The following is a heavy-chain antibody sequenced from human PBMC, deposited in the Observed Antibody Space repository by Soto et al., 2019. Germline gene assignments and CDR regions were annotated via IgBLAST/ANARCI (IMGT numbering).Heavy chain of an antibody. CDR2: ISYDGSNK. D-gene: IGHD3-3*01. J-gene: IGHJ3*02. Sequence: GGSLRLSCAASGFTFSSYAMHWVRQAPGKGLEWVAVISYDGSNKYYADSVKGRFTISRDNSKNTLYLQMNSLRAEDTAVYYCARDWRGIGYGAFDIWGQGTMVTVSS. V-gene: IGHV3-30-3*01. CDR1: GFTFSSYA. CDR3: ARDWRGIGYGAFDI.